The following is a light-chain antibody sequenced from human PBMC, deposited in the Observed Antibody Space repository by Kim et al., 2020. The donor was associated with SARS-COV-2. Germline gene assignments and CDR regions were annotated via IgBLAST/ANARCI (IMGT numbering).Light chain of an antibody. V-gene: IGLV3-1*01. CDR2: QDA. Sequence: VSPGQTAIINCSGDKLGDKYAFWYQQKPGQSPMVVIYQDAKRPSGIPERFSGSSSGNTATLTISGTQPMDEADYYCQTWDSSTAIFGGGTQLTVL. CDR1: KLGDKY. CDR3: QTWDSSTAI. J-gene: IGLJ2*01.